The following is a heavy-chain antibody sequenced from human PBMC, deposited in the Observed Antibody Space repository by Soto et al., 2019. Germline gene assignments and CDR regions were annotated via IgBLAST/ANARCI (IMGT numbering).Heavy chain of an antibody. CDR2: IFHLGSS. CDR1: GDSIISSDFY. Sequence: ASETLSLTCTVSGDSIISSDFYWGWVRQPPGKGLEWIGSIFHLGSSYYNPSLKSRVTMSVDTSKNQFSLRLRSVTAADTALYFCARHSLALRKNNWFDPWGQGIMVTVS. J-gene: IGHJ5*02. D-gene: IGHD3-3*02. CDR3: ARHSLALRKNNWFDP. V-gene: IGHV4-39*01.